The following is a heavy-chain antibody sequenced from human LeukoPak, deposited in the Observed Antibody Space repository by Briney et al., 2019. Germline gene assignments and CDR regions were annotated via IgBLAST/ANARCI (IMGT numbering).Heavy chain of an antibody. CDR3: ASTRRITIFGVVPRAFDI. CDR2: INHSGST. V-gene: IGHV4-39*07. Sequence: SQTLSLTCTVSGGSISSGSYYWSWIRQPPGKGLEWIGEINHSGSTNYNPSLKSRVTISVDTSKNQFSLKLSSVTAADTAVYYCASTRRITIFGVVPRAFDIWGQGTMVTVSS. D-gene: IGHD3-3*01. J-gene: IGHJ3*02. CDR1: GGSISSGSYY.